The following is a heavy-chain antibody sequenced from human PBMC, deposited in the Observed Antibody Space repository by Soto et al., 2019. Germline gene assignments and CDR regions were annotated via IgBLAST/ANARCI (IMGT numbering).Heavy chain of an antibody. V-gene: IGHV3-30*18. CDR3: AKDAYSPIRTTAHDSGGLDH. D-gene: IGHD4-4*01. Sequence: GGSLRLSCATSGFTFRFYDMHWVRQAPGKGLEWVAIISRDGNNKDYGDSVKGRFTISRDNSKNTLYLQMNSLRGEDTAVYYCAKDAYSPIRTTAHDSGGLDHWGRGTLVTVSS. CDR1: GFTFRFYD. J-gene: IGHJ4*02. CDR2: ISRDGNNK.